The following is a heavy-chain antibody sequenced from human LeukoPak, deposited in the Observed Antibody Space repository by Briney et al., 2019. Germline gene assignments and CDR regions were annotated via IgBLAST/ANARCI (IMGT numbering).Heavy chain of an antibody. CDR3: AKAHAFTMIVVVIRYYFDY. Sequence: GGSLRLSCAASGFTFSSYAMSWVRQAPGKGLEWVSAISGSGGSTYYADSVKGRLTISRDNSKNTLYLQMNSLRAEDTAVYYCAKAHAFTMIVVVIRYYFDYWGQGTLVTVSS. V-gene: IGHV3-23*01. D-gene: IGHD3-22*01. J-gene: IGHJ4*02. CDR1: GFTFSSYA. CDR2: ISGSGGST.